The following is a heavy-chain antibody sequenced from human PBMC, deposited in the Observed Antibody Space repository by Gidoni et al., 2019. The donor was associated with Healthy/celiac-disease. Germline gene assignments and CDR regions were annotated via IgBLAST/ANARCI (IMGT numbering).Heavy chain of an antibody. CDR3: AGSQGTTMVRGVTLFDY. J-gene: IGHJ4*02. CDR1: GYSFTSYW. V-gene: IGHV5-51*01. CDR2: IYPGDSDT. Sequence: EVQLVQSGAEAKKPGESLKISCKGSGYSFTSYWIGWVRQRPGKGLECMGIIYPGDSDTGYSPSFQGQVTISADKSISTAYLQWSSLRASDTAMYYCAGSQGTTMVRGVTLFDYWGQGTLVTVSS. D-gene: IGHD3-10*01.